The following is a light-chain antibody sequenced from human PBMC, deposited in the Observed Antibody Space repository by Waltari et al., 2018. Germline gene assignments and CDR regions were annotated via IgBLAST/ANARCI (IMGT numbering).Light chain of an antibody. CDR3: QHRNTGLT. Sequence: EIVLTQSPVTLSLSPGDTATLSCRASQSIGSYLAWYQRKPGQAPRPRIYDASNRAAGIPPRFSGGGSGTDFTLTISGLEPEDFAVYYCQHRNTGLTFGGGTKVEIE. CDR2: DAS. J-gene: IGKJ4*01. V-gene: IGKV3-11*01. CDR1: QSIGSY.